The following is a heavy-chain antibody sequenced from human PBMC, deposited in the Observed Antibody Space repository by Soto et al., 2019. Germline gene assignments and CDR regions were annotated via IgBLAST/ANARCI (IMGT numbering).Heavy chain of an antibody. CDR1: GFTVSSNY. Sequence: GGSLRLSCAASGFTVSSNYMSWVRRAPGKGLEWVSVIYSGGSTYYADSVKGRFTISRDNSRNTLYLQMNSLRAEDTAVYYCARHRAMGDEAGPLPHWGQGTLVTVSS. CDR2: IYSGGST. J-gene: IGHJ1*01. V-gene: IGHV3-53*01. D-gene: IGHD1-26*01. CDR3: ARHRAMGDEAGPLPH.